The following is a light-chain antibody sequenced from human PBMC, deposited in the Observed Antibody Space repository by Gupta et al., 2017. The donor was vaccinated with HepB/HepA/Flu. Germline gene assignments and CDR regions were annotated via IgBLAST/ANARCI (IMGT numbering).Light chain of an antibody. Sequence: QSALTQAASVSGSPGQSNTISCAGTSSDVGSYNFVSWYQQHPGKAPKLMIYEVSKRPSGVSNHFSGSKSGNTASLTISGLQAEDEADYYCCSYAGGSTYVFGTGTTVTVL. CDR1: SSDVGSYNF. CDR2: EVS. CDR3: CSYAGGSTYV. J-gene: IGLJ1*01. V-gene: IGLV2-23*02.